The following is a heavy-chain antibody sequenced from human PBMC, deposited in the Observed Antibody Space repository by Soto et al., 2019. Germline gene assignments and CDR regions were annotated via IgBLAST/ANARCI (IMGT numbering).Heavy chain of an antibody. V-gene: IGHV1-46*03. D-gene: IGHD3-3*01. CDR1: GYTFTSYY. Sequence: ASVKVSFKASGYTFTSYYMHWVRQAPGQGLEWMGIVNPSGGNTNYAQKFQGRVTMTRDTSTSTVFMELSSLRSEDTAVYYCARGGRSDFWSGYFCDYWGQGTPVTVSS. CDR3: ARGGRSDFWSGYFCDY. J-gene: IGHJ4*02. CDR2: VNPSGGNT.